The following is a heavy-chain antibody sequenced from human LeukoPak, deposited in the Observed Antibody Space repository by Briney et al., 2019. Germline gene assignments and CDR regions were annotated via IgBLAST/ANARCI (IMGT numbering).Heavy chain of an antibody. Sequence: PGGSLRLSCAASGFTFSSYGMHWVRQAPGKGLEWVAVISYDGSNKYYADSVKGRFTISRGNSKNTLYLQMNSLRAEDTAVYYCAKLAGASTNWGQGTLVTVSS. J-gene: IGHJ4*02. V-gene: IGHV3-30*18. CDR3: AKLAGASTN. CDR1: GFTFSSYG. CDR2: ISYDGSNK. D-gene: IGHD6-19*01.